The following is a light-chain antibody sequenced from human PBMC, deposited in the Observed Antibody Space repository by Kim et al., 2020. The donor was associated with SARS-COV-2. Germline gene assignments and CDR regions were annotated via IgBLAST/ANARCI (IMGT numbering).Light chain of an antibody. CDR2: GAS. Sequence: SPGERAPLSCRASQSVSTHLAWYQQIPGQAPRLVIYGASTRATGIPARFSGSGSGTEFTLTISSLQSEDFAVYYCQQYNDWPPITFGQGTRLEIK. CDR1: QSVSTH. J-gene: IGKJ5*01. V-gene: IGKV3-15*01. CDR3: QQYNDWPPIT.